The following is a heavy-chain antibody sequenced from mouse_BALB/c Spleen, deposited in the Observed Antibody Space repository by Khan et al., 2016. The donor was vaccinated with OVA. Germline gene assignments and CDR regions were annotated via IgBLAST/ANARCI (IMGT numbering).Heavy chain of an antibody. CDR1: GYSFTGYF. J-gene: IGHJ2*01. D-gene: IGHD1-1*01. CDR2: INPHIGET. Sequence: EVQLQQSGPELVKPGASVKISCKASGYSFTGYFMNWVMQSHGKSLEWIGRINPHIGETFYNQKFKGKATLTVDESSSTAHMELRSLAYEDSAVYYCARIYDSDFDYWGQGTTLTVSS. V-gene: IGHV1-20*02. CDR3: ARIYDSDFDY.